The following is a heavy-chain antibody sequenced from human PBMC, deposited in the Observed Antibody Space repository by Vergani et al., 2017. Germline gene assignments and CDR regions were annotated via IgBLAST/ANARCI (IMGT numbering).Heavy chain of an antibody. V-gene: IGHV3-30*18. CDR2: ISYDGSNK. Sequence: QVQLVESGGGVVQPGRSLRLSCAASGFTFSSYGMHWVRQAPGKGLEWVAVISYDGSNKYYADSVKGRFTISRDNSKNTLYLQMNSLRAEDTAVYYCAKGSSCSGGSCYSMYYYYYMDVWGK. CDR1: GFTFSSYG. D-gene: IGHD2-15*01. CDR3: AKGSSCSGGSCYSMYYYYYMDV. J-gene: IGHJ6*03.